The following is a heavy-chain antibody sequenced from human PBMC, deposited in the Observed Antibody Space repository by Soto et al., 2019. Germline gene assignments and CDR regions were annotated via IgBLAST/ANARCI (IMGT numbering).Heavy chain of an antibody. V-gene: IGHV3-48*02. Sequence: GGSLRLSCAASGFTFSSHPMNWVRQAPGKGLEWVSYISGNSATIFYADSVKGRFSISRHNAENSLYLQMSSLRDEDTAVYYCASDNLIWGAQDFWGQGTLVTVSS. CDR1: GFTFSSHP. D-gene: IGHD3-16*01. CDR3: ASDNLIWGAQDF. J-gene: IGHJ4*02. CDR2: ISGNSATI.